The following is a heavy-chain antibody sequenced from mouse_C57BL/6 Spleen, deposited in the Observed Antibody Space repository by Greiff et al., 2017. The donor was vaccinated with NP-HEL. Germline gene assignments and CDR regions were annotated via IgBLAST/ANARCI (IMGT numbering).Heavy chain of an antibody. V-gene: IGHV5-9*01. D-gene: IGHD1-1*01. CDR2: ISGGGGNT. Sequence: EVQGVESGGGLVKPGGSLKLSCAASGFTFSSYTMSWVRQTPEKRLEWVATISGGGGNTYYPDSVKGRCTISRDNAKNTLYLQMSSLRSEDTALYYCARSYYYGSSYDYWGQGTTLTVSS. CDR3: ARSYYYGSSYDY. J-gene: IGHJ2*01. CDR1: GFTFSSYT.